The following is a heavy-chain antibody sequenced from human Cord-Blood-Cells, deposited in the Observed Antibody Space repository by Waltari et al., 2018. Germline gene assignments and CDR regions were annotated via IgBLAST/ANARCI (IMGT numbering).Heavy chain of an antibody. Sequence: QVQLVQSGAEVKKPGASVKVSCKASGYTFTGYYMHWVRQAPGQGLEWMGWINPNRGGTNYAQKFQGWVTMTRDTSISTAYMELSRLRSDDTAVYYCARAQRYSSSWYYYYGMDVWGRGTTVTVSS. CDR3: ARAQRYSSSWYYYYGMDV. J-gene: IGHJ6*02. V-gene: IGHV1-2*04. CDR2: INPNRGGT. D-gene: IGHD6-13*01. CDR1: GYTFTGYY.